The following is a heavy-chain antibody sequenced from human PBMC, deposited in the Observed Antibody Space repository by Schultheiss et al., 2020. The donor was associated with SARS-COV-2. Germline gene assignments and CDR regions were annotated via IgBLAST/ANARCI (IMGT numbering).Heavy chain of an antibody. Sequence: GGSLRLSCAASGFTFSSYGMHWVRQAPGKGLEWVAVISYDGSNKYYADSVKGRFTISRDNSKNTLYLQMNRLRAEDTAVYYCAKVTSHGSGRAFDYWGQGTLVTVSS. V-gene: IGHV3-30*18. CDR3: AKVTSHGSGRAFDY. D-gene: IGHD3-10*01. CDR1: GFTFSSYG. J-gene: IGHJ4*02. CDR2: ISYDGSNK.